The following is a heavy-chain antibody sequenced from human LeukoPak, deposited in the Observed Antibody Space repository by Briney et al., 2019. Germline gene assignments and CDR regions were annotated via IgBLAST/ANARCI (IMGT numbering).Heavy chain of an antibody. CDR1: SDSMTLYY. CDR2: MYYSGSP. D-gene: IGHD3-22*01. CDR3: ARWRPYFYDSSGYVDY. Sequence: SETLSLTCTVSSDSMTLYYWSWIRQSPGKGLEWIGNMYYSGSPDYNPPLKSRVTISLDTSKNQFSLRLTSVTAADTAVYYCARWRPYFYDSSGYVDYWGQGTLVTVSS. J-gene: IGHJ4*02. V-gene: IGHV4-59*01.